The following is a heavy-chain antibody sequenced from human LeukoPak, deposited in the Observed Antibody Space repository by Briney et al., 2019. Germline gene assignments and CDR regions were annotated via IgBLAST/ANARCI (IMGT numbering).Heavy chain of an antibody. J-gene: IGHJ3*02. CDR3: ARQEVVEDTFDI. CDR2: IYSGGST. Sequence: PGGSLRLSCAASGFTVSSNYMNWVRQAPGKGLEWVSIIYSGGSTYYAGSVKGRFTISRDNSKNTLYLQMNSLRAEDTAVYYCARQEVVEDTFDIWGQGTMVTVSS. V-gene: IGHV3-53*01. CDR1: GFTVSSNY. D-gene: IGHD2-15*01.